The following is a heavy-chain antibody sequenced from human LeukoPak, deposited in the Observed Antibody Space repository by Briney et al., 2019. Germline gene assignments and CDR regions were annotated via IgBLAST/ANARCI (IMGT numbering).Heavy chain of an antibody. CDR1: GFTFNTYE. J-gene: IGHJ4*02. D-gene: IGHD3-16*01. CDR3: VSPYGGLLDY. CDR2: ISANGDTI. Sequence: GGSLRLSCAASGFTFNTYEMNWVRQAPGKGLEWISYISANGDTIYYADSVRGRFTISRDNAKNSLSLLMNSLRGEDTALYYCVSPYGGLLDYWGQGSLVTVSS. V-gene: IGHV3-48*03.